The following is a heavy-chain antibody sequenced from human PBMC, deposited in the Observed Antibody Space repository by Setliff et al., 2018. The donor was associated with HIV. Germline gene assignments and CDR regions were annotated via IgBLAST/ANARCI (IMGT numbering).Heavy chain of an antibody. Sequence: GGSLRLSCAASGFTFSSYWMSWVRQAPGKGLEWVANIKQDASEKYYGDSVKGRFTISRDNAKNSLYLQMNSLTAEDTAVYYCARDVSWRVRTYIDYWGQGALVTVSS. J-gene: IGHJ4*02. CDR2: IKQDASEK. V-gene: IGHV3-7*01. CDR3: ARDVSWRVRTYIDY. CDR1: GFTFSSYW. D-gene: IGHD3-3*01.